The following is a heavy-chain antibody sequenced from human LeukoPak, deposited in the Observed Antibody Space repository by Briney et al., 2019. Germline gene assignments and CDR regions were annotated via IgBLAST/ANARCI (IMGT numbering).Heavy chain of an antibody. CDR2: ITSGGDSI. Sequence: GGSLRLSCAASGFTFSTSAMSWVRQTPGKGLEWVSGITSGGDSIKYADSVRGRFTISRDNSKNTVYLQMNSLRADHTAVYYCATYRGRGSPFDFWGQGTQVTVSS. J-gene: IGHJ4*02. CDR3: ATYRGRGSPFDF. D-gene: IGHD2-15*01. CDR1: GFTFSTSA. V-gene: IGHV3-23*01.